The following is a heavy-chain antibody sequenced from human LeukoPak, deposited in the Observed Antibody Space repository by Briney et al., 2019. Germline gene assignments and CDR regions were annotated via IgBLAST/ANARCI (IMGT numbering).Heavy chain of an antibody. V-gene: IGHV4-59*08. D-gene: IGHD3-9*01. J-gene: IGHJ4*02. CDR2: VHYSGSP. Sequence: SETLSLTCSVSGVSIFSYYWNWIRQPPGKGLEWIGYVHYSGSPNYNPSLKSRVTISVDTSKSQFSLKLSSATAADTAVYYFPAGGGIRYFDYWGQGTLLTVSS. CDR3: PAGGGIRYFDY. CDR1: GVSIFSYY.